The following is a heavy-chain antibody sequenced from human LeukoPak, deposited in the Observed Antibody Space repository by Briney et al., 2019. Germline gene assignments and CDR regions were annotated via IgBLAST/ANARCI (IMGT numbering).Heavy chain of an antibody. CDR1: GGSISGYY. CDR2: IYYTGIT. J-gene: IGHJ5*02. CDR3: ARLHPSRAEEFDP. V-gene: IGHV4-59*01. Sequence: PSETLSLTCTVSGGSISGYYWSWIRQSPGRGLEWIGYIYYTGITAYNPSLGSRVTISVDRSNNQFSLRLTSVTAADTAVYYCARLHPSRAEEFDPWGQGTLVTVSS.